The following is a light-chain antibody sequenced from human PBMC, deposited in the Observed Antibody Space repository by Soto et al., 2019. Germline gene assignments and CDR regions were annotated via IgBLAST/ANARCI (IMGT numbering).Light chain of an antibody. CDR2: GAS. CDR3: QQYSSSET. J-gene: IGKJ1*01. CDR1: QSVSSGY. V-gene: IGKV3-20*01. Sequence: EIVLTSSPGTLSLSPGERATLSCRASQSVSSGYLAWYQQKPGQAPRLLIYGASSRATGIPDRFSGSGSGTDFTLTISRLEPEDFAVYYCQQYSSSETFGQGTKVDIK.